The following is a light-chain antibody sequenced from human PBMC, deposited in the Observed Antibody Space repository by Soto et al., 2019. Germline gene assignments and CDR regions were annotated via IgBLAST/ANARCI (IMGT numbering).Light chain of an antibody. CDR1: QSVSSID. CDR2: GAS. Sequence: ESVLTQSPGTLSLSPGERANLSCRASQSVSSIDLAWYQQKAGQDPRLLIYGASSRATGIPDRFSGSASGTDFTPTISRREPEDLAVYHCKQAGSSAGYTFGQGNKLELK. J-gene: IGKJ2*01. CDR3: KQAGSSAGYT. V-gene: IGKV3-20*01.